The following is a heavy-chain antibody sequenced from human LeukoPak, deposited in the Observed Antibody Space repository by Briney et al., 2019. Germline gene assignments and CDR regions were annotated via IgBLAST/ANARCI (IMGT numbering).Heavy chain of an antibody. CDR2: IGRSGANS. CDR1: EFTFSDYA. Sequence: GGSLRLSCAASEFTFSDYAMSWVRQSPGKGLEWVSAIGRSGANSYYATSLKGRFSVSRDNTKNTFHLQMNSLRAEDTAIYYCAKLQTAVVPAATLGFDSWGQGTLVTVSS. J-gene: IGHJ4*02. V-gene: IGHV3-23*01. D-gene: IGHD2-2*01. CDR3: AKLQTAVVPAATLGFDS.